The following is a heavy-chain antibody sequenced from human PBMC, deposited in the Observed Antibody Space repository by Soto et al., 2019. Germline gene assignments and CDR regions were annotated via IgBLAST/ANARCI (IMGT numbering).Heavy chain of an antibody. CDR3: ARVPLGYCSSTSCYDPYYYYYMDV. J-gene: IGHJ6*03. V-gene: IGHV1-8*01. Sequence: ASVKVSCKASGYTFTTSDINWVRQATGQGLEWMGYMNPNSGNTKYSQKFQGRVTITRDTSASTAYMELSSLRSEDTAVYYCARVPLGYCSSTSCYDPYYYYYMDVWGKGTTVTVSS. D-gene: IGHD2-2*01. CDR1: GYTFTTSD. CDR2: MNPNSGNT.